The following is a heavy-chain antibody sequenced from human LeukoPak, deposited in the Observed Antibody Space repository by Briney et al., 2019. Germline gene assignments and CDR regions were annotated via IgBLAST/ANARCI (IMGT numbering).Heavy chain of an antibody. D-gene: IGHD3-10*01. J-gene: IGHJ4*02. Sequence: PGGSLRLSCAASGFTVSSNYMSWVRQAPGKGLEWVSVIYSGGSTYYADSVKGRFTISRDNSKNTLYPQMNSLRVEDTAVYYCSRGGNQYYFDYWGQGTLVTVSS. CDR1: GFTVSSNY. V-gene: IGHV3-66*01. CDR2: IYSGGST. CDR3: SRGGNQYYFDY.